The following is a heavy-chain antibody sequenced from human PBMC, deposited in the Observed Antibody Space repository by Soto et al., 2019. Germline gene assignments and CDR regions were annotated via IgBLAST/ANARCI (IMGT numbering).Heavy chain of an antibody. CDR1: GFTLSRHT. V-gene: IGHV3-21*01. Sequence: GGSLRLSCAASGFTLSRHTMNWVRQAPGKGLEWVSFIGSRTSDIYYADSVKGRFTISRDNAKNSLYLDLTRLRAEDTAVYFCVRDYYDASGYPNTFDMWGQGTMVTVSS. CDR2: IGSRTSDI. D-gene: IGHD3-16*01. J-gene: IGHJ3*02. CDR3: VRDYYDASGYPNTFDM.